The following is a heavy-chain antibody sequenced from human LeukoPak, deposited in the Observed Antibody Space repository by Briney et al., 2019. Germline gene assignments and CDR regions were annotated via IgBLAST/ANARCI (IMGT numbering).Heavy chain of an antibody. V-gene: IGHV3-30*04. Sequence: GGSLRLSCAASGFTFSSYAMHWVRQAPGKGLEWVAVISYDGSNKYYADSVKGRFTISRDNSKNTLYLQMNSLRAEDTAVYYCARGAPYYYYGMDVWGQGTTVTVPS. CDR1: GFTFSSYA. J-gene: IGHJ6*02. CDR3: ARGAPYYYYGMDV. CDR2: ISYDGSNK.